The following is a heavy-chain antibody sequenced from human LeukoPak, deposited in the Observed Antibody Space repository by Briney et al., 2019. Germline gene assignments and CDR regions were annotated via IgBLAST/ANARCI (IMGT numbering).Heavy chain of an antibody. D-gene: IGHD3-10*02. J-gene: IGHJ6*03. V-gene: IGHV1-2*02. CDR1: GYTFTGYY. CDR2: INPNSGGT. Sequence: ASVKVSCKASGYTFTGYYMHWVRQAPGQGLEWMGWINPNSGGTNYAQKFQGRVTMTRDTSISTAYMELSRLRSDDTAVYYCARGMIGELFYYYYMDVWGKGTTVTISS. CDR3: ARGMIGELFYYYYMDV.